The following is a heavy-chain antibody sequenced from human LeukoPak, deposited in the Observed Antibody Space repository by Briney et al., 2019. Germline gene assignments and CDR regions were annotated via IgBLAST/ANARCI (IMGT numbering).Heavy chain of an antibody. Sequence: GGSLRLSCAASGFTFSSYGMHWVRQAPGKGLEWVAVISYDGSNKYYADSVKGRFTISRDNSKNTLYLQMNSLRAEDTAVNYCAKDRFDYWGQGTLVTVSS. CDR2: ISYDGSNK. J-gene: IGHJ4*02. V-gene: IGHV3-30*18. CDR3: AKDRFDY. CDR1: GFTFSSYG.